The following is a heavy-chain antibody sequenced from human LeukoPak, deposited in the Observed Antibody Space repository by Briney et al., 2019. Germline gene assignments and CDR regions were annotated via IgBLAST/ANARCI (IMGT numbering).Heavy chain of an antibody. CDR2: ISISGSTI. D-gene: IGHD4-17*01. J-gene: IGHJ6*02. CDR1: GCTFSDYY. Sequence: GGSLRLSCAASGCTFSDYYMSWIRQAPGKGLEWVAYISISGSTIYYADSVKGRFTIPRDNAKTSLYLQMNSLRAEDTAVYYCARDHPDYGDYYYYGMDVWGQGTTVTVSS. CDR3: ARDHPDYGDYYYYGMDV. V-gene: IGHV3-11*01.